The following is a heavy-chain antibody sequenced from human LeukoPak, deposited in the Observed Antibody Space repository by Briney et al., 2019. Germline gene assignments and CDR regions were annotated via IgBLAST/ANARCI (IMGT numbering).Heavy chain of an antibody. CDR1: GFTVSNTY. CDR2: IYSAVTT. Sequence: GGSLRLSCAASGFTVSNTYMTWVRQAPEKGLEWVSVIYSAVTTDYADSVKGRFIISRDNSKNTVYLQMNSLRGEDTAMYYCARALEAAAGFDYWGQGTLVSVSS. D-gene: IGHD6-13*01. V-gene: IGHV3-53*01. J-gene: IGHJ4*02. CDR3: ARALEAAAGFDY.